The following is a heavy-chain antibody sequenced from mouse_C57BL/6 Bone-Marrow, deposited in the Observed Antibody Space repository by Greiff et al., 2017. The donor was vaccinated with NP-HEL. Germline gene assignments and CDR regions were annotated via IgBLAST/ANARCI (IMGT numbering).Heavy chain of an antibody. CDR2: IYPGDGDT. CDR3: ARGGYLLWSPLDY. CDR1: GYAFSSYW. Sequence: QVQLQQSGAELVKPGASVKISCKASGYAFSSYWMNWVKQRPGKGLEWIGQIYPGDGDTNYNGKFKGKATLTADKSSSTAYMQLSSLTSEDSAVYFCARGGYLLWSPLDYWGQGTTLTVSS. D-gene: IGHD2-1*01. J-gene: IGHJ2*01. V-gene: IGHV1-80*01.